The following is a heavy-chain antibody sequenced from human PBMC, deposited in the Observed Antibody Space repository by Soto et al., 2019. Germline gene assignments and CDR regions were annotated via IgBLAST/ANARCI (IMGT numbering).Heavy chain of an antibody. D-gene: IGHD3-22*01. Sequence: SETLSLTCTVSGGSISSYYWSWIRQPPGKGLEWIGYIYYSGSTNYNPSLKSRVTISVDTSKNQFSLKLSSVTAADTAIYFCAKDLSSLGWLALGAPFDSWGQGTLVTVSS. V-gene: IGHV4-59*01. CDR2: IYYSGST. CDR3: AKDLSSLGWLALGAPFDS. J-gene: IGHJ4*02. CDR1: GGSISSYY.